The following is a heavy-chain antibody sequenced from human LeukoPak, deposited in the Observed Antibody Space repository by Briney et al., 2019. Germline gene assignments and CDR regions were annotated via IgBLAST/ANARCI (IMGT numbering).Heavy chain of an antibody. D-gene: IGHD2-15*01. CDR3: ARGSLPGAYYYYGMDV. CDR1: GFTFSSYD. Sequence: GGSLRLSCAASGFTFSSYDMHWVRQGTGKGLEWVSAIGTAGDTYYPGSVKGRFTISRENAKNSLYLQMNSLRAGDTAVYYCARGSLPGAYYYYGMDVWGQGTTVTVSS. CDR2: IGTAGDT. J-gene: IGHJ6*02. V-gene: IGHV3-13*01.